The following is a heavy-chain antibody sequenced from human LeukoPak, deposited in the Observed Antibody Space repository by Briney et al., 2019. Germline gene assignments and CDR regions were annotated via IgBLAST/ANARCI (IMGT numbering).Heavy chain of an antibody. D-gene: IGHD3-3*01. CDR3: ARDFGVSNYLFDY. V-gene: IGHV3-33*01. CDR2: IWYDGSNK. Sequence: GGSLRLSCAASGFTFSSYGMHWVRQAPGKGLEWVAVIWYDGSNKYYADSVKGRFTISRDNSKNTLYLQMNSLRAEDTAVYYCARDFGVSNYLFDYWGQGTLVTVSS. CDR1: GFTFSSYG. J-gene: IGHJ4*02.